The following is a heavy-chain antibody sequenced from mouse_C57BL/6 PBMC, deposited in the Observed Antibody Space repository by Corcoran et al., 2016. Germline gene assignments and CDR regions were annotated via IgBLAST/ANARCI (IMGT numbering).Heavy chain of an antibody. J-gene: IGHJ3*01. V-gene: IGHV1-18*01. CDR3: ARRLYGSSGAWFAY. CDR1: GYTFTDYN. CDR2: INPNNGGT. Sequence: EVQLQQSGPELVKPGASVKIPCKASGYTFTDYNMDWVKQSHGKSLEWIGDINPNNGGTIYNQKFKGKATLTVDKSSSTAYMELRSLTSEDTAVYYCARRLYGSSGAWFAYWGQGTLVTVSA. D-gene: IGHD1-1*01.